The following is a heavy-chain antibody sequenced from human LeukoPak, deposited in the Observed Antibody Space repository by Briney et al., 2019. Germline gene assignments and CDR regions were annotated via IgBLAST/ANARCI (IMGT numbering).Heavy chain of an antibody. J-gene: IGHJ3*02. CDR3: ARGVGIAYDAFDI. CDR1: GFTFSDYW. Sequence: GGSLRLSCAASGFTFSDYWMHWVRQAPGKGLVWVSRINTDGSSTSYADSVKGRLTISRDNAKNTLYLQMNSLRAEDTAVYYCARGVGIAYDAFDIWGQGTMVTVSS. V-gene: IGHV3-74*01. CDR2: INTDGSST. D-gene: IGHD2-21*01.